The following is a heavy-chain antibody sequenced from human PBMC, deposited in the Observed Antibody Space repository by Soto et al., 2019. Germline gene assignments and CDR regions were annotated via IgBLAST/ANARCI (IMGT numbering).Heavy chain of an antibody. CDR1: GYSISSGYN. D-gene: IGHD1-20*01. CDR2: ICHSGST. V-gene: IGHV4-38-2*01. J-gene: IGHJ5*02. Sequence: SETLSLTCVVSGYSISSGYNRCWIRQPPGKGLEWIGSICHSGSTYYNQSLKSRVTISVDTSKNQFSLKLSSVTAADTAVYYCAKAITATGEGFDPWGQGTLVTVSS. CDR3: AKAITATGEGFDP.